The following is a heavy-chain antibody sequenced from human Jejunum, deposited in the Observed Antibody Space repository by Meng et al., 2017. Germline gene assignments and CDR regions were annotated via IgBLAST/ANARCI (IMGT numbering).Heavy chain of an antibody. CDR3: ARGNEYSNYGADF. D-gene: IGHD4-11*01. CDR2: INDSGST. Sequence: QVNLHQWGAGLLKPSETLSLTCAVYGGSISDYYCTWIRQPPGKGLEWIGEINDSGSTNYNPSIMSLVTISVDTSKSQFYLRVSSVTAADTAVYYCARGNEYSNYGADFWGQGTLVTVSS. J-gene: IGHJ4*02. V-gene: IGHV4-34*01. CDR1: GGSISDYY.